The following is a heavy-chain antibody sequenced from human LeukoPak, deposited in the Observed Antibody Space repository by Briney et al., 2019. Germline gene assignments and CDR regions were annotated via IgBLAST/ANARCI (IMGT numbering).Heavy chain of an antibody. CDR1: GYSLTELS. CDR3: ATRYYDSSSSIDR. J-gene: IGHJ5*02. CDR2: FDPEDGET. V-gene: IGHV1-24*01. D-gene: IGHD3-22*01. Sequence: ASVKVSCKVPGYSLTELSMHWVRQAPGKGLEWMGGFDPEDGETIYTQKFQGRVTMTEDTSTDTAYMELSSLRSEDTAVYYCATRYYDSSSSIDRWGQGTLVTVSS.